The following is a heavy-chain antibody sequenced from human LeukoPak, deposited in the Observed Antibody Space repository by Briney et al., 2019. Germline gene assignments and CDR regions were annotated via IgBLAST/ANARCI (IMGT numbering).Heavy chain of an antibody. Sequence: SETLSLTCTVSGGTISSSSYYWGWIRQPPWKGLEWIGSIYYSGDNSGDTYYNPSLKSRVSISVDTSKNQFSLELSSVRAADTAVYFCARLRGYTDGPPGSWGQGTLVTVSS. V-gene: IGHV4-39*01. CDR2: IYYSGDNSGDT. CDR1: GGTISSSSYY. J-gene: IGHJ5*02. D-gene: IGHD5-18*01. CDR3: ARLRGYTDGPPGS.